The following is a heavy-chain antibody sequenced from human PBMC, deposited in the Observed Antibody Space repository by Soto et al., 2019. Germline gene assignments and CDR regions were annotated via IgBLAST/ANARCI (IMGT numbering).Heavy chain of an antibody. CDR3: ARDLSYGDFDY. Sequence: QVQLVQSGAEVKKPGASVKVSCKASGYTFTSYGISWVRQAPGQGLEWMGWISAYNGNTKYAQTLQGRVTMTTDTTTRSAYMELRSLRSDDTAVYYCARDLSYGDFDYWGQGTLVTVSS. V-gene: IGHV1-18*01. D-gene: IGHD4-17*01. J-gene: IGHJ4*02. CDR2: ISAYNGNT. CDR1: GYTFTSYG.